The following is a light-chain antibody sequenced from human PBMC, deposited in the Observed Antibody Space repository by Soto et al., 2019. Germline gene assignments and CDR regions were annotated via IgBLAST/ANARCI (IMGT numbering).Light chain of an antibody. CDR1: SSNIGAGFD. V-gene: IGLV1-47*02. CDR3: AAWDDSLRGYV. Sequence: QSVLTQPPSVSGAPGQRVTISCTGNSSNIGAGFDVHWYQQLSEDPKLLIHSNNQRPSGVPDRFSGSKSGTSASPAIIGLRSEDEADYYCAAWDDSLRGYVFGTGTKVTVL. CDR2: SNN. J-gene: IGLJ1*01.